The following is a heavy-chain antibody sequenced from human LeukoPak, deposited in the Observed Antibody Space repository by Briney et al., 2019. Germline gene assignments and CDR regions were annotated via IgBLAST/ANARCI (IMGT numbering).Heavy chain of an antibody. CDR1: GFTFSSYA. Sequence: GGSLRLSCAASGFTFSSYAMTWVRQAPGKGLEWVSGISGNGGNTYYADSLKGRLTISRDNSKETLYLQMNSLRAEDTAVYYCASRSSSLNWYFDLWGRGTLVTVSS. CDR2: ISGNGGNT. CDR3: ASRSSSLNWYFDL. V-gene: IGHV3-23*01. J-gene: IGHJ2*01. D-gene: IGHD2-2*01.